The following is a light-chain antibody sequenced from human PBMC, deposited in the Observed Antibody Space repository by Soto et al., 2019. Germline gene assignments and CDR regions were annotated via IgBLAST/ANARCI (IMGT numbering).Light chain of an antibody. Sequence: AIRLTQSPSSFSASAGDRVTISCRASQDIDSNLAWYQQKPGKAPKLLISGASNLQIGVPSRFSGSGSGTDFSLTIRSLQSDDFATYFCQHYYTYPPPFGQGTKVE. CDR2: GAS. CDR1: QDIDSN. J-gene: IGKJ1*01. CDR3: QHYYTYPPP. V-gene: IGKV1-8*01.